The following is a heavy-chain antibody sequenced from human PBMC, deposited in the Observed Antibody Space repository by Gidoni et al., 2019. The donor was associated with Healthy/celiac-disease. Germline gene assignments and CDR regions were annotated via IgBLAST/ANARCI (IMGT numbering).Heavy chain of an antibody. CDR2: ISYDGSNK. J-gene: IGHJ6*02. D-gene: IGHD3-10*01. Sequence: QVQLVESGGGVVQPGRSLRLSCAASGVTFSSYAMHWVRQAPGKGLEWVAVISYDGSNKYYADSVKGRFTISRDNSKNTLYLQMNSLRAEDTAVYYCARDGSPLSGVRGAPEYGMDVWGQGTTVTVSS. V-gene: IGHV3-30-3*01. CDR3: ARDGSPLSGVRGAPEYGMDV. CDR1: GVTFSSYA.